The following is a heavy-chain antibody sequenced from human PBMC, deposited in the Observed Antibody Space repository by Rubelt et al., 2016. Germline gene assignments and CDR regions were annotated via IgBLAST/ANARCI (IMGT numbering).Heavy chain of an antibody. CDR1: GGSISGYS. V-gene: IGHV4-59*01. J-gene: IGHJ6*02. D-gene: IGHD1-26*01. CDR3: ARDRWEDFYYGMDV. Sequence: QVQLQESGPGLVKPSETLSLTCTVSGGSISGYSWSWIRQTPGKGLEWIGYIYYSGSTNYNPSLKSRVTMSVDTSKNQFALQMTSVTAADTAVYYCARDRWEDFYYGMDVWGQGTTVTVSS. CDR2: IYYSGST.